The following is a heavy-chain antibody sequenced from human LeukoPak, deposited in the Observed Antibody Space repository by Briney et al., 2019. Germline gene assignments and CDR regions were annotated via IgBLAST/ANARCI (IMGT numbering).Heavy chain of an antibody. Sequence: GGSLRLSCAASGFTFKNYGMNWVRQAPGKGLEWVSSISSGSSYIDYADSLQGRFTISRDNAKNSVYLQMNSLRAEDTAVYYCARPNGGAQREYGMDVWGQGTTVTVSS. CDR2: ISSGSSYI. CDR1: GFTFKNYG. D-gene: IGHD2-8*01. J-gene: IGHJ6*02. CDR3: ARPNGGAQREYGMDV. V-gene: IGHV3-21*06.